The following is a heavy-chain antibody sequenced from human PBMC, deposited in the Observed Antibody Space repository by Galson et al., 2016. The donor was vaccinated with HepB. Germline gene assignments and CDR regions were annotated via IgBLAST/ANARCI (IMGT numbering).Heavy chain of an antibody. J-gene: IGHJ4*02. CDR1: GFTFSGSA. CDR3: IRGDLRLDY. V-gene: IGHV3-73*01. D-gene: IGHD3-10*01. CDR2: IRSKVNSYAT. Sequence: SLRLSCAASGFTFSGSAMHWVRQASGNGLEWIGRIRSKVNSYATAYVASVKGSFTISSDDSKNTAYLQINSLKTDDTAVYYCIRGDLRLDYWGQGTLVTVSS.